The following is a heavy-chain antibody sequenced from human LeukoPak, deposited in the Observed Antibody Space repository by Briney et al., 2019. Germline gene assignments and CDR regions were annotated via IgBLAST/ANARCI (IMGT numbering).Heavy chain of an antibody. Sequence: GGSLRLSCAASGFTFNNYAMTWVRQAPGKGLEWVSVVSGSGDNTNYADSVKGRFTISRDNSKNTLFLQMNSLRTEDTAVYFCARWGNDYSQFNSWGQGTLVTVSS. CDR1: GFTFNNYA. V-gene: IGHV3-23*01. D-gene: IGHD4-11*01. CDR2: VSGSGDNT. J-gene: IGHJ4*02. CDR3: ARWGNDYSQFNS.